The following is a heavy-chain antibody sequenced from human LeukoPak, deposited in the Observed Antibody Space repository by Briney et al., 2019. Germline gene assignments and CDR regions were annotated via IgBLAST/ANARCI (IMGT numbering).Heavy chain of an antibody. CDR1: GGSISSGGYY. V-gene: IGHV4-31*03. D-gene: IGHD3-10*01. J-gene: IGHJ6*02. CDR3: ARDRLYYGSGSYYNPHEVYGMDV. CDR2: IYYSGST. Sequence: SETLSLTCTVSGGSISSGGYYWSWIRQHPGKGLEWIGYIYYSGSTYYNPPLKSRVTISVDTSKNQFSLKLSSVTAADTAVYYCARDRLYYGSGSYYNPHEVYGMDVWGQGTTVTVSS.